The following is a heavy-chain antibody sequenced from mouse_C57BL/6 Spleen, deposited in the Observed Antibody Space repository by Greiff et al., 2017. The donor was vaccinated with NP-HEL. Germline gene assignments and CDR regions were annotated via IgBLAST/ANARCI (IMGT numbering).Heavy chain of an antibody. J-gene: IGHJ4*01. CDR1: GYSITSGYY. V-gene: IGHV3-6*01. Sequence: EVQLQQSGPGLVKPSQSLSLTCSVTGYSITSGYYWNWIRQFPGNKLEWMGYISYDGSNNYNPSLKNRISITRDTSKNQFFLKLNSVTTEDTATYYCARDRGLPYAMDYWGQGTSVTVSS. CDR3: ARDRGLPYAMDY. CDR2: ISYDGSN.